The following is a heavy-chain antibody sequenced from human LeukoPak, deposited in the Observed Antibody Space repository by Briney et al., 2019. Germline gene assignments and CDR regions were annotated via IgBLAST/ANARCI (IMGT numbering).Heavy chain of an antibody. Sequence: PGGSLRLSCVASGFTFSSYAMSWVRQAPGKGLEWISGISGRGGDTYYADSVKGRFTISRDNSKNTLYLQMNSLRAEDTAVYYCAKDRAYLPDAFDIWAKGQWSPFLQ. CDR2: ISGRGGDT. J-gene: IGHJ3*02. D-gene: IGHD3-16*01. V-gene: IGHV3-23*01. CDR1: GFTFSSYA. CDR3: AKDRAYLPDAFDI.